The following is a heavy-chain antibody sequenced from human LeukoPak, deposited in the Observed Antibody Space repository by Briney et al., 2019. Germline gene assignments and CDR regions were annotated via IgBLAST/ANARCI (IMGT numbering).Heavy chain of an antibody. Sequence: GESLRLSCAASGFSFSSYAMYWVRQDPGKGLEWVSSIDASGGATYYADSVKGRFTISRDNSKNTFYLQMNSLRAEDTAVYFCAEGSGSGWYGWFAPWGQGTLDTVSS. J-gene: IGHJ5*02. CDR1: GFSFSSYA. CDR3: AEGSGSGWYGWFAP. V-gene: IGHV3-23*01. CDR2: IDASGGAT. D-gene: IGHD6-19*01.